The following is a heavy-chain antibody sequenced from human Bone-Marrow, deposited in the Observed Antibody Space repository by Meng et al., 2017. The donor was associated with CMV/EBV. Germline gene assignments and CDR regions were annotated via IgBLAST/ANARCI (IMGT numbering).Heavy chain of an antibody. Sequence: ASVKVSCKASGYTFTSYGISWVRQAPGQGLEWMGIINPSGGSTSYAQKFQGRVNMTRDTSKSTVYMELSSLRSEDTAVYYCALVVMKVWNWFDPWGQGTLVTVSS. J-gene: IGHJ5*02. CDR2: INPSGGST. D-gene: IGHD3-22*01. CDR1: GYTFTSYG. CDR3: ALVVMKVWNWFDP. V-gene: IGHV1-46*01.